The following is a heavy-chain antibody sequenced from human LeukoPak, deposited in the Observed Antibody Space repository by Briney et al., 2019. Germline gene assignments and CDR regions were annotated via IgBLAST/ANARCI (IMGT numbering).Heavy chain of an antibody. CDR2: IWSDGSNK. CDR1: GFSFSTYG. D-gene: IGHD3-10*01. Sequence: GGSLRLSCAASGFSFSTYGMHWVRQAPGKGLEWVAAIWSDGSNKNYADSVKGRFTISRDNSKNTLHLQMNSLRTEDTAVYYCARDWAVGWGQGTLVSVSS. J-gene: IGHJ4*02. CDR3: ARDWAVG. V-gene: IGHV3-33*01.